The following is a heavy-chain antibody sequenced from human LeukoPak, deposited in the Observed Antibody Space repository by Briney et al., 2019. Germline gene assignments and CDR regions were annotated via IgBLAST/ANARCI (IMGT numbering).Heavy chain of an antibody. Sequence: GGSLRLSCEASGFSFGDHGMAWVRQAPGKGLEWVSSIRDSGGNTYQGDSLEGRFTISRDNSKNTLYLHMNSLRADDTAFYYCARHVDSGGNFYIDYWGQGTLVTVSS. CDR1: GFSFGDHG. CDR3: ARHVDSGGNFYIDY. CDR2: IRDSGGNT. D-gene: IGHD4-23*01. V-gene: IGHV3-23*01. J-gene: IGHJ4*02.